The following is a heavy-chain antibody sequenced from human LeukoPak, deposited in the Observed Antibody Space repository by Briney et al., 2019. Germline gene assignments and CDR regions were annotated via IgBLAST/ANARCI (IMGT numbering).Heavy chain of an antibody. D-gene: IGHD5-18*01. CDR1: GLSFSGYY. Sequence: SETLSLTCAVYGLSFSGYYWSWIRQPPGKGLEWIGEINHSGSTNYNPSLKSRVTISVDTSKNQFSLKLSSVTAADTAVYYCARRRAMVAYFDYWGEGTLVTVSS. CDR2: INHSGST. V-gene: IGHV4-34*01. J-gene: IGHJ4*02. CDR3: ARRRAMVAYFDY.